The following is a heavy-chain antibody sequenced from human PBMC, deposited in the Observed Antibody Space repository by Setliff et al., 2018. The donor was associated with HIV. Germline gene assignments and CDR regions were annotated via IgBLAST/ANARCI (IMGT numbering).Heavy chain of an antibody. CDR2: IYTTGGT. J-gene: IGHJ3*02. CDR1: GGSIGSGSHY. V-gene: IGHV4-61*09. Sequence: SETLSLTCTVSGGSIGSGSHYWSWIRQPAGKGLEWIGHIYTTGGTNYNPSLESRDTISADTSNNQFSLRLTSMTAADTAVYYCAKTSVGATGLYAFDIWGQGTMVTVS. D-gene: IGHD1-26*01. CDR3: AKTSVGATGLYAFDI.